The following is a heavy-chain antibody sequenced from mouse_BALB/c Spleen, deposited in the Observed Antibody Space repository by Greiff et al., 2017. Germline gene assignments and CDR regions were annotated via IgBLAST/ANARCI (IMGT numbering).Heavy chain of an antibody. D-gene: IGHD4-1*01. Sequence: VQLQQPGAELVRPGASVKLSCKASGYTFTSYWINWVKQRPGQGLEWIGNIYPSDSYTNYNQKFKDKATLTVDKSSSTAYMQLSSPTSEDSAVYYCTRYPSNRNYFDYWGQGTTLTVSS. CDR3: TRYPSNRNYFDY. CDR1: GYTFTSYW. V-gene: IGHV1-69*02. J-gene: IGHJ2*01. CDR2: IYPSDSYT.